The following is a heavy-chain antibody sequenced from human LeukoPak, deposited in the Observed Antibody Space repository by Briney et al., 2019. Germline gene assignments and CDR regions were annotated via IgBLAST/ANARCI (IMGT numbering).Heavy chain of an antibody. D-gene: IGHD3-10*01. J-gene: IGHJ4*02. V-gene: IGHV3-23*01. CDR3: VACNGYHYAFDY. CDR1: ELTFSAYA. CDR2: ISGNGANT. Sequence: GGCLRLSCVGSELTFSAYAMSWVRQTPGKGLECVSGISGNGANTDSADSVEGRFTISRDNSKDTLYLEMTNLRAEDAAVYYCVACNGYHYAFDYWGQGTQVVVSS.